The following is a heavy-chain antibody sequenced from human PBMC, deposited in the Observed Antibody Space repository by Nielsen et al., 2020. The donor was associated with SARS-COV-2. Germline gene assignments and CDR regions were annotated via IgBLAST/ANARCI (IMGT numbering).Heavy chain of an antibody. V-gene: IGHV1-18*01. Sequence: ASVKVSCKAPGYTFTTYGISWVRQAPGQGLEWMGRVSTHNGNTNYVQKLQGRVTMTTDTSTSTAYMELRSLRSDDTAVYYCARSVGYSSSWPKYYYHYMDVWGEGTTVTVSS. CDR1: GYTFTTYG. CDR3: ARSVGYSSSWPKYYYHYMDV. J-gene: IGHJ6*03. CDR2: VSTHNGNT. D-gene: IGHD6-13*01.